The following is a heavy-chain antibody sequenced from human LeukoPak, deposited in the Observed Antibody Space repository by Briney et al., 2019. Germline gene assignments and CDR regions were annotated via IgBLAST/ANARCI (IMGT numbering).Heavy chain of an antibody. CDR3: AKGARYYYDSGNYPDY. Sequence: GGSLRLSCRGSGFKFDDYGVTWVRQAPGKGLEWVSDINWNGDSTGYAHSVRGRFTISRDNSKNSVYLQMNSLRVEDTAVYFCAKGARYYYDSGNYPDYWGQGTLVTVSS. CDR2: INWNGDST. J-gene: IGHJ4*02. CDR1: GFKFDDYG. V-gene: IGHV3-20*04. D-gene: IGHD3-22*01.